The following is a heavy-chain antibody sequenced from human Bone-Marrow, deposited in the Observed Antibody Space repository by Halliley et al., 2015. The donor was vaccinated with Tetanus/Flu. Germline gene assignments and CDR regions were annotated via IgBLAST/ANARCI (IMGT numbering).Heavy chain of an antibody. CDR1: GFIFSSYS. V-gene: IGHV3-21*01. CDR2: ISSSSSYM. J-gene: IGHJ4*02. CDR3: ARAASYFNSSGFPDY. D-gene: IGHD3-22*01. Sequence: CAASGFIFSSYSMTWVRQAPGKGLEWVSSISSSSSYMYYADSVKGRFTISRDNAKNSLYLQINSLRAEDTAVYYCARAASYFNSSGFPDYWGQGTLVTVSS.